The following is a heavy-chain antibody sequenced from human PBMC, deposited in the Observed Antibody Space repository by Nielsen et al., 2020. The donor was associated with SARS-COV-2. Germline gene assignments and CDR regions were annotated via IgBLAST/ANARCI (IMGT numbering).Heavy chain of an antibody. D-gene: IGHD2-2*01. V-gene: IGHV3-48*01. J-gene: IGHJ4*02. CDR3: ARGVLDY. CDR2: ISSDSSWK. CDR1: GFNFTRYS. Sequence: GESLKISCVASGFNFTRYSMNWVRQAPGKGPEWVAYISSDSSWKQYADSVKGRVSISRDNAKKSLDLQMNSLRGEDTAVYYCARGVLDYWGQGALVNVSS.